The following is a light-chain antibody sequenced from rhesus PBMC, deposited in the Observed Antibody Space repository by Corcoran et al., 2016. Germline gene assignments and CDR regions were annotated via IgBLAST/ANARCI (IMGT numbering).Light chain of an antibody. CDR1: QSLLYSEDGITY. J-gene: IGKJ1*01. CDR3: MQALGFPWT. CDR2: EVS. V-gene: IGKV2-104*02. Sequence: DIVMTQTPLSLPVTPGEPASISCSSSQSLLYSEDGITYVDWFLQKPSQSSQVLIYEVSNRASGAPARLSGRGADNDLKMKIGRVEAEGVGVVYCMQALGFPWTFGEGTKVDI.